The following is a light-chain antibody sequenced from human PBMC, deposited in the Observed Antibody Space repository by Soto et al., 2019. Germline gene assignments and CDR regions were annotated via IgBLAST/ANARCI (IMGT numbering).Light chain of an antibody. Sequence: EIEMTQSPATLSVSPGERATLSCRASQSVSSNLAWYQLKPGQAPRLLIYGASTRATGIPARFSGSGSGTEFTLTISSLQSEDFAVYYCQQYNNWPPLTFGGGTKVEIK. J-gene: IGKJ4*01. CDR1: QSVSSN. CDR3: QQYNNWPPLT. CDR2: GAS. V-gene: IGKV3-15*01.